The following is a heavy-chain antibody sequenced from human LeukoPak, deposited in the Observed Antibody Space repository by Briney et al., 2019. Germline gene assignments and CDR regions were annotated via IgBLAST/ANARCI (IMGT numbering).Heavy chain of an antibody. Sequence: ASVKVSCKASGYTFSSHYVHWVRQAPGQGLEWMGIINPSGGSTSYAQKFQGRVTMTRDKSTSTVYMELKSVRSEDTAVYYRAGAVMMHGEAIPAHWGQGTPVTVSS. D-gene: IGHD3-16*01. CDR1: GYTFSSHY. CDR3: AGAVMMHGEAIPAH. CDR2: INPSGGST. J-gene: IGHJ4*02. V-gene: IGHV1-46*01.